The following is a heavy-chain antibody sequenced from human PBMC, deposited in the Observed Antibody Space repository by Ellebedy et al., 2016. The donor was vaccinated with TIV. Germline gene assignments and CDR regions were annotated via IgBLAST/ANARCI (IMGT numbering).Heavy chain of an antibody. V-gene: IGHV3-30*14. D-gene: IGHD3-9*01. J-gene: IGHJ4*02. CDR3: ARVDILRWYYFDS. CDR2: ISFDGGNK. CDR1: RFTFSSYA. Sequence: GESLKISCAASRFTFSSYAMHWARQAPGKGLEWVAVISFDGGNKYYAHSVKGRFTISRDTSNNTVHLEMNSLRAEDTAIYYCARVDILRWYYFDSWGQGTLVTVSS.